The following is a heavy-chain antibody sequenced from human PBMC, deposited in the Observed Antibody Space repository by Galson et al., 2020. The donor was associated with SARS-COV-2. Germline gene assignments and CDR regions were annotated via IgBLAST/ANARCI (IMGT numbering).Heavy chain of an antibody. V-gene: IGHV4-31*03. CDR2: IYYSGST. D-gene: IGHD6-19*01. J-gene: IGHJ4*02. CDR1: GGSISSAYY. Sequence: TLSLTCTVSGGSISSAYYWTWIRQHPGKGLEWIGYIYYSGSTYYNPSLKSRVTISVDTSKNQFSLKLSSVTAADTAVYYCATATGYNSLWGQGTLVTVSS. CDR3: ATATGYNSL.